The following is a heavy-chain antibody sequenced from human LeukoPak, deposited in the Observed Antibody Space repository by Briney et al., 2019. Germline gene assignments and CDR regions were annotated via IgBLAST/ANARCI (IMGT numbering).Heavy chain of an antibody. CDR2: INPNSGGT. D-gene: IGHD2-2*01. J-gene: IGHJ6*02. V-gene: IGHV1-2*05. Sequence: ASVKVSCKASGYTFTGYYMHWVRQAPGQGLEWMGRINPNSGGTNYAQKFQGRVTMTRDTSISTAYMELRRLRSDATDVYYCAREKVRPSGMDVWGQGTTVTVSS. CDR1: GYTFTGYY. CDR3: AREKVRPSGMDV.